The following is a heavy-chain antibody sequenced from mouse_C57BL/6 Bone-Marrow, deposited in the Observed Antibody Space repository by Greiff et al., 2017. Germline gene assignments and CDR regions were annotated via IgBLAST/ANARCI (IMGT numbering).Heavy chain of an antibody. V-gene: IGHV1-76*01. Sequence: QVQLKQSGAELVRPGASVKLSCKASGYTFTDYYINWVKQRPGQGLEWIARIYPGSGNTYYNEKFKGKATLTAEKSSSTAYMQLSSLTSEDSAVYFCAKGDLRVMDYWGQGTSVTVSS. CDR1: GYTFTDYY. J-gene: IGHJ4*01. CDR2: IYPGSGNT. D-gene: IGHD2-12*01. CDR3: AKGDLRVMDY.